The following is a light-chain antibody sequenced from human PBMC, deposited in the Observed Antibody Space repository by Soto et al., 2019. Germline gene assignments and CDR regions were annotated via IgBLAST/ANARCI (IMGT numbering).Light chain of an antibody. CDR3: QQRGYWYT. J-gene: IGKJ2*01. V-gene: IGKV3-11*01. CDR1: RSISNY. CDR2: DAS. Sequence: EIVLTQSPATLSLSPGERATLSCRASRSISNYLAWYQQKPGQPPRLLIYDASNRATDIPASFSGSGFGTDFTLTISSLEPEDFAVYYCQQRGYWYTFGQGTKLEIK.